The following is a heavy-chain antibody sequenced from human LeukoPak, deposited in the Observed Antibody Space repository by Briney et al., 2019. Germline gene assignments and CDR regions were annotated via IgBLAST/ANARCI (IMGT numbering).Heavy chain of an antibody. D-gene: IGHD3-22*01. CDR1: GFTFSTYS. V-gene: IGHV3-48*01. CDR2: ISSSSSTI. CDR3: ARVPPAGSGSSGYEYAFDI. Sequence: GGSLRLSCAASGFTFSTYSMNWVRQAPGKGLEWVSYISSSSSTIYYADSVKGRFTISRDNAKNSLYLQMNSLRAEDTAVYYCARVPPAGSGSSGYEYAFDIWGQGTMVTVSS. J-gene: IGHJ3*02.